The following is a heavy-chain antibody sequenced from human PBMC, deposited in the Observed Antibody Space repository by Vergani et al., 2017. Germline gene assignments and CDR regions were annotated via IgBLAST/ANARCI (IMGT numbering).Heavy chain of an antibody. CDR3: ARDLAYCHEGSCAL. V-gene: IGHV3-30*02. D-gene: IGHD2-15*01. J-gene: IGHJ4*02. CDR1: GSTFIRYG. Sequence: QVQLVQSGGGVVHPGGSLRPSGVAPGSTFIRYGMQGVRQAPGKGLEWLAYVLFDGSNEYYADSVKGRFIVSRDNSNDALYLQMNSLRTDDTAVYYCARDLAYCHEGSCALWGQGSVVTVSS. CDR2: VLFDGSNE.